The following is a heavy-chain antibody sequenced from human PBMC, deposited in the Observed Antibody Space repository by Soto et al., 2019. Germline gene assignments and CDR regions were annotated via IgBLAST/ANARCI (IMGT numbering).Heavy chain of an antibody. CDR1: GGSVSSGDYF. J-gene: IGHJ4*02. Sequence: QVQLQESGPGLVKPSETLSLTCTVSGGSVSSGDYFWSWIRPPPGQGLEWIAYISYSGSTNHNPSLRSRVTISLDTSKNQISLQLTSVTPADTAVYYCAREGQLWLESNYWGQGTLVTVSS. CDR3: AREGQLWLESNY. V-gene: IGHV4-61*08. CDR2: ISYSGST. D-gene: IGHD3-16*02.